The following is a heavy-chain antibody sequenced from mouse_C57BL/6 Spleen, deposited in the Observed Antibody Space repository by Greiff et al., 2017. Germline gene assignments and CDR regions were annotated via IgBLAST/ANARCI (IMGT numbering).Heavy chain of an antibody. CDR1: GFNIKDDY. V-gene: IGHV14-4*01. D-gene: IGHD1-1*01. CDR2: IDPENGDT. J-gene: IGHJ2*01. Sequence: EVQLQQSGAELVRPGASVKLSCTASGFNIKDDYMHWVKQRPEQGLEWIGWIDPENGDTAYASKFQGTATITADTSSNTAYLQLSSLTSEDTAVYYCTTPYYYDDYWGQGTTLTVSS. CDR3: TTPYYYDDY.